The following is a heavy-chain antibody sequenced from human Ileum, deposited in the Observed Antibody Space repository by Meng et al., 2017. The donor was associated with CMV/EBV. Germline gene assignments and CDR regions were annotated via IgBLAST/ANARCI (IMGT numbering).Heavy chain of an antibody. CDR2: IYTSGST. J-gene: IGHJ4*02. V-gene: IGHV4-4*07. CDR3: ARDSSGNWNYADY. CDR1: GGSISSYY. D-gene: IGHD1-7*01. Sequence: VQPQGSGPGLVKPSGTLSLPCTVSGGSISSYYWNWIRQPAGKGLEWIGRIYTSGSTNYNPSLKSRVTMSVDTSKNQFSLKLSSVTAADTAVYYCARDSSGNWNYADYWGQGTLVTVSS.